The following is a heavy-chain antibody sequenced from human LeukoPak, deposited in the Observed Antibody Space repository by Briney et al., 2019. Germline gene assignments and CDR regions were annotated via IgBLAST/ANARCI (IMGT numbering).Heavy chain of an antibody. J-gene: IGHJ4*02. D-gene: IGHD1-26*01. CDR3: PRGSATDYFDY. CDR2: INHSGST. CDR1: GGSFSGYY. V-gene: IGHV4-34*01. Sequence: SETLSLTCAVYGGSFSGYYWSWIRQPPGKGLEWIGEINHSGSTNYNPSLKSRVTISVDTSKNQFSLKLSSVTAADTAVYYCPRGSATDYFDYWGQGTLVTVYS.